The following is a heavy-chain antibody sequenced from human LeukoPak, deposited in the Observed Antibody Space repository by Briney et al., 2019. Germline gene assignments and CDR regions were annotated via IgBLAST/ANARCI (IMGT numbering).Heavy chain of an antibody. Sequence: PGGSLRLSCSVSGFTFSSYTMHWVRQAPGKGLEYVSSININGGRTYYADSVKGRFTISRDNSKNMLYLRMSSLRAEDTAVYYCVKDKWIDHWGQGTLVTVSS. D-gene: IGHD2-8*01. CDR3: VKDKWIDH. J-gene: IGHJ4*02. CDR2: ININGGRT. V-gene: IGHV3-64D*09. CDR1: GFTFSSYT.